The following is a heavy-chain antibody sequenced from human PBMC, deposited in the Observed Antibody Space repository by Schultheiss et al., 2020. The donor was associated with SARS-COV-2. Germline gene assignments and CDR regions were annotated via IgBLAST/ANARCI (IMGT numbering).Heavy chain of an antibody. CDR2: FNSDDSST. J-gene: IGHJ4*02. CDR3: AVARTVTTDY. D-gene: IGHD4-17*01. CDR1: GFTFSTYW. V-gene: IGHV3-74*01. Sequence: GGSLRLSCAASGFTFSTYWMHWVRQAPGKGLVWVSRFNSDDSSTSYADSVKGRFTISRDNAKNTLYLQMNSLRVEDTAVYYCAVARTVTTDYWGQGTLVTVSS.